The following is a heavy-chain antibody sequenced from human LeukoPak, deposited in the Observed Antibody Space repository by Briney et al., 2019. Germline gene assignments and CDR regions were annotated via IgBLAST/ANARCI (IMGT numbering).Heavy chain of an antibody. CDR1: GGSISSSSYY. CDR3: ARDLLAAAGNVLFDY. V-gene: IGHV4-39*07. Sequence: SETLSLTCTVSGGSISSSSYYWGWIRQPPGKGLEWIGSIYYSGSTYYNPSLKSRVTISVDTSKNQFSLKLSSVTAADTAVYYCARDLLAAAGNVLFDYWGQGTLVTVSS. J-gene: IGHJ4*02. D-gene: IGHD6-13*01. CDR2: IYYSGST.